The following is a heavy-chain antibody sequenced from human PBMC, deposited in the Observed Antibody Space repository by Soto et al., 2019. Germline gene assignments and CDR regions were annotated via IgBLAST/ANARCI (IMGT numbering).Heavy chain of an antibody. CDR1: GFTFSTNA. V-gene: IGHV3-23*01. CDR2: ISGNSGTT. Sequence: EVQLLESGGDLVQPGGSLRLSCAASGFTFSTNAMTWVRQAPGKGLEWVSFISGNSGTTYFADSVKGRFTISRDNSKNTLYLQLNSLTAEDTAVYYCAQAASISCGVFYFWGQGTLITVSS. J-gene: IGHJ4*02. CDR3: AQAASISCGVFYF. D-gene: IGHD6-13*01.